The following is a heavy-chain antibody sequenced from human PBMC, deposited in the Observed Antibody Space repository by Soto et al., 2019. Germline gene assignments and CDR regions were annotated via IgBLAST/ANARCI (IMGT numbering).Heavy chain of an antibody. J-gene: IGHJ4*02. D-gene: IGHD5-18*01. CDR3: ATESGSTYGYFDH. V-gene: IGHV4-30-4*01. CDR1: GGSVFSDEDY. CDR2: ISNSGST. Sequence: PSETLSLTCTGSGGSVFSDEDYWTWIRQSPGKGLEWIGYISNSGSTGYNPSLKTRLSMSVDRSKNQFTLRLTSVTAADTAVYFCATESGSTYGYFDHWGQGTQVTVSS.